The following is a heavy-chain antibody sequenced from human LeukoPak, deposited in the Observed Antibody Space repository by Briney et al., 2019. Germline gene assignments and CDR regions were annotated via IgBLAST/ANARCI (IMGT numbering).Heavy chain of an antibody. CDR3: ARLPGGSPRAAFDY. J-gene: IGHJ4*02. V-gene: IGHV4-30-2*01. CDR1: GGSISSGGYS. CDR2: IYHSGST. D-gene: IGHD1-26*01. Sequence: SQTLSLTCAVSGGSISSGGYSWSWIRQPPGKGLEWIGYIYHSGSTYYNPSLKSRVTISVDRSKNQFSLKLSSVTAADTAMYYCARLPGGSPRAAFDYWGQGTLVTVSS.